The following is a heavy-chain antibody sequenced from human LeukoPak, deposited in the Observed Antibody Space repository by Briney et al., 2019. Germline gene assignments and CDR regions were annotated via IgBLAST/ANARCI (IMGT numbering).Heavy chain of an antibody. J-gene: IGHJ4*02. V-gene: IGHV3-13*01. CDR3: ARGGIQVSGIDEFDY. Sequence: PGGSLRLSCAASGFTFIDYDMHWVRQVTGKGLEWVSAIGIRGDTHYSGSVKGRFTISRENAESSLYLQMNSLTAEDTAVYYCARGGIQVSGIDEFDYWGQGTLVTVSS. CDR2: IGIRGDT. D-gene: IGHD6-19*01. CDR1: GFTFIDYD.